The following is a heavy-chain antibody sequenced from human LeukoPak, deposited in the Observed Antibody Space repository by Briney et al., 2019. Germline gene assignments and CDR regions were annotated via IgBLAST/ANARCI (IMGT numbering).Heavy chain of an antibody. CDR3: ARGLGITMVRGVTPDYYYGMDV. J-gene: IGHJ6*04. V-gene: IGHV4-34*01. D-gene: IGHD3-10*01. Sequence: SETLSLTCAVYGGSFSGYYWIWIRQPPGKGLECIGEINHSGSTNYNPSLKSRVTISVDTSKNQFSLKLSSVTAADTAVYYCARGLGITMVRGVTPDYYYGMDVWGKGTTVTVSS. CDR1: GGSFSGYY. CDR2: INHSGST.